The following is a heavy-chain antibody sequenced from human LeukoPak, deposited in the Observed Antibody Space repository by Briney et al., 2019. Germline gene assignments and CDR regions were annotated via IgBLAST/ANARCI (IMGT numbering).Heavy chain of an antibody. CDR1: GGSISSSSYY. CDR3: ARVGVGATLTYYYYGMDV. J-gene: IGHJ6*02. Sequence: SETLSLTCTVSGGSISSSSYYWGWIRQPPGKGLEWIGSIYYSGSTYYNPSLKSRVTISVDTSKNQFSLKLSSVTAADTAVYYCARVGVGATLTYYYYGMDVWGQGTTVTVSS. D-gene: IGHD1-26*01. V-gene: IGHV4-39*07. CDR2: IYYSGST.